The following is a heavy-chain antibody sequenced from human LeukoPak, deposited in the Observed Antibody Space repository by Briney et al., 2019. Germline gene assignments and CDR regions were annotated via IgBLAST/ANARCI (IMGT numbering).Heavy chain of an antibody. V-gene: IGHV3-7*01. CDR2: INYHGNEN. D-gene: IGHD2-21*02. CDR1: GFTFSDYW. Sequence: GGSLRLFCAASGFTFSDYWMQWVRQAPGKGLEWVANINYHGNENYLLDSVKGRFTISRDNAKNSLFLQMNSLRVEGTAVYYCTRGDPDYWGLGTLVTVSS. J-gene: IGHJ4*02. CDR3: TRGDPDY.